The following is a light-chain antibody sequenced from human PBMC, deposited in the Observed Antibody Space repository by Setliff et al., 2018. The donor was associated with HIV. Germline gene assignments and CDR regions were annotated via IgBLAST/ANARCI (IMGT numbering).Light chain of an antibody. J-gene: IGLJ1*01. Sequence: QSALAQPASVSGSPGQSITISCTGTSGDVGRHNLVSWYQQQPGKPPKLMIYQASKRPSGVSNRFSGSKSGNTASLTISGLQAEDEADYYCCSNTGSNTYVFGTGTKATVL. CDR3: CSNTGSNTYV. CDR1: SGDVGRHNL. CDR2: QAS. V-gene: IGLV2-23*01.